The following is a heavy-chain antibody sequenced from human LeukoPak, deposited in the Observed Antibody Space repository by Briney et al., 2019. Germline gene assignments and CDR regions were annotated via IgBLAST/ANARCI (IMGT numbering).Heavy chain of an antibody. Sequence: GASVKVSCKPSGYTFTGYYLHWVRQAPGQALEWMGWINLITGATAYAQKFQGRVTVSRDTSISTAYMDLSSLTPDDTAIYYCARDRVGSGWPRPWYFEFWGQGTLVTVSS. D-gene: IGHD5-12*01. J-gene: IGHJ4*02. CDR1: GYTFTGYY. CDR3: ARDRVGSGWPRPWYFEF. CDR2: INLITGAT. V-gene: IGHV1-2*02.